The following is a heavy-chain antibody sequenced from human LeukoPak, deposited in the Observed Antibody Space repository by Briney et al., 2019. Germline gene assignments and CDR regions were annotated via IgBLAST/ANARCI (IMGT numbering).Heavy chain of an antibody. D-gene: IGHD4-17*01. J-gene: IGHJ3*02. Sequence: ASVKVSCKASGYTFTSHTMHWVRQAPGQRLEWMGWINAGNANTKYSQKFQGRVTITMDTSATTAYMELSSPKSEDTAVYYCARETAVTKNDAFDIWGQGTIITVSS. CDR1: GYTFTSHT. CDR3: ARETAVTKNDAFDI. V-gene: IGHV1-3*01. CDR2: INAGNANT.